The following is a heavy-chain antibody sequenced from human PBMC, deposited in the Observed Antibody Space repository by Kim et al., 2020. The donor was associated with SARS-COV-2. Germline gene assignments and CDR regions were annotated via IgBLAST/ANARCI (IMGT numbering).Heavy chain of an antibody. Sequence: GGSLRLSCAASGFTFSDYDMDWVRQAPGKGLQWVSAITASADRTAYSDSVKGRFTVSRDNSKSTLHLQMNGLRVEDMAIYYCARKDHGSNWGNLDYWGQGTLVTVSS. J-gene: IGHJ4*02. V-gene: IGHV3-23*01. CDR1: GFTFSDYD. CDR2: ITASADRT. D-gene: IGHD3-16*01. CDR3: ARKDHGSNWGNLDY.